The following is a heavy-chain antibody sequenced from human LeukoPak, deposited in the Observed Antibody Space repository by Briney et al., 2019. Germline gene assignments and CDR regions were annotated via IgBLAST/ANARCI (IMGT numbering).Heavy chain of an antibody. CDR2: ISGSGGST. J-gene: IGHJ3*02. CDR1: A. CDR3: XXXXXXXXXXXXFDI. Sequence: AXXWXRQAPGXXXXWVSAISGSGGSTYXADSVKGRFTISRDXXKKXLYLQMNSLRAEDTAVYYCXXXXXXXXXXXXFDIXGXXXXVTVS. V-gene: IGHV3-23*01.